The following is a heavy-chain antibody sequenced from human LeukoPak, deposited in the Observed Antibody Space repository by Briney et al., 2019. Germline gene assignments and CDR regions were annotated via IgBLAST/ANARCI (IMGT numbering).Heavy chain of an antibody. Sequence: SQTLSLTCAISGDSVSSNSAAWNWIRQSPSRGLEWLGRTYYRSKWYNDYAVSVKSRITINPDTSKNQFSLQLNSVTPEDTAVYYCAREGGLLWLGELLHQGYYFDYWGQGTLVTVSS. V-gene: IGHV6-1*01. CDR1: GDSVSSNSAA. D-gene: IGHD3-10*01. CDR2: TYYRSKWYN. J-gene: IGHJ4*02. CDR3: AREGGLLWLGELLHQGYYFDY.